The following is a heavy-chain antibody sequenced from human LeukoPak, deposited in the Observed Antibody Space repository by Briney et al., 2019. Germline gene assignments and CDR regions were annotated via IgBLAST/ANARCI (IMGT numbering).Heavy chain of an antibody. CDR3: VRFRYYGSGSYGDY. Sequence: GGSLRLSCAASGFTFSSYWMSWVRQAPGAGLEWVANLEPDGSQKYYVDSVKGRFTVSRDNAKNSLYLQMDSLRAQDTAVYYCVRFRYYGSGSYGDYWGQGTLVTVSS. V-gene: IGHV3-7*05. CDR1: GFTFSSYW. D-gene: IGHD3-10*01. CDR2: LEPDGSQK. J-gene: IGHJ4*02.